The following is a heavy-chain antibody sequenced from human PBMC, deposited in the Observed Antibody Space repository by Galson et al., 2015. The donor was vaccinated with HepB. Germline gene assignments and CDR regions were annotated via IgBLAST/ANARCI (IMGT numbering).Heavy chain of an antibody. CDR3: ARDPGRVPPGYSSSWVYYYYGMDV. D-gene: IGHD6-13*01. V-gene: IGHV3-30-3*01. J-gene: IGHJ6*02. Sequence: SLRLSCAASGFTFSSYAMHWVRQAPGKGLEWVAVISYDGSNKYYADSVRGRFTISRDNSKNTLYLQMNSLRAEDTAVYYCARDPGRVPPGYSSSWVYYYYGMDVWGQGTTVTVSS. CDR1: GFTFSSYA. CDR2: ISYDGSNK.